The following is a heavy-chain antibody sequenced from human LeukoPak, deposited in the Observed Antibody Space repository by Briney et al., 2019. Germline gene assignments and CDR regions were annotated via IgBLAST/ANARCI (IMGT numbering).Heavy chain of an antibody. J-gene: IGHJ2*01. CDR3: AREAQQYYDSSGYL. CDR2: IYHSGST. D-gene: IGHD3-22*01. V-gene: IGHV4-30-2*01. Sequence: SETLSLTCAVSGGSSSSGGYSRSWIRQPPRKGPERVWYIYHSGSTHYNPSLKSRVTISVDRSKNQFSLKLSSVTAADTAVYYCAREAQQYYDSSGYLWGRGTLVTVSS. CDR1: GGSSSSGGYS.